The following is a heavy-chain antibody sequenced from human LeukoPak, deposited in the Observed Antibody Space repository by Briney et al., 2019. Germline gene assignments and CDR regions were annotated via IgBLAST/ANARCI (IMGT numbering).Heavy chain of an antibody. CDR2: IIPSFGTA. CDR1: GGTFSSYA. CDR3: AVTGLYNDCYYYYMDG. V-gene: IGHV1-69*05. D-gene: IGHD7-27*01. Sequence: SVKVSCKACGGTFSSYAISWVRQAPGQGLEWMGWIIPSFGTANYAQKFQGRVTITTDESTSTAYMELSSLRSEDTAVYYCAVTGLYNDCYYYYMDGCGEGTTVTVSS. J-gene: IGHJ6*03.